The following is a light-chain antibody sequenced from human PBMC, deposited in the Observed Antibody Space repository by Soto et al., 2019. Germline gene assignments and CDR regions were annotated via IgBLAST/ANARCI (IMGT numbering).Light chain of an antibody. V-gene: IGLV1-44*01. CDR3: AAWDDSLYGWV. CDR1: SSNIGSNT. CDR2: SNN. Sequence: QSVLTQPPSASGTPGQRVTISCSGTSSNIGSNTVDWYQQLPGMAPKILVYSNNQRPSGFPDRFSGSKSGTSASLAISGLQSEDEADYYCAAWDDSLYGWVFGGGTKLTVL. J-gene: IGLJ3*02.